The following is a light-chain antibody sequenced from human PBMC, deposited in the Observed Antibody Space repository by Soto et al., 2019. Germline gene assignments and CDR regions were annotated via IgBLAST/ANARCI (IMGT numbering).Light chain of an antibody. CDR3: QQYASSVT. V-gene: IGKV3-20*01. Sequence: EIVLTQSPGSLSLSPGERATLSCRASQNFSSSFFAWYQQKRGQAPRLLMYGVSSRATGVPDRFIGSGSGTDSTLTISRLEPEDFAVYYCQQYASSVTFGQETKVEIK. CDR1: QNFSSSF. CDR2: GVS. J-gene: IGKJ1*01.